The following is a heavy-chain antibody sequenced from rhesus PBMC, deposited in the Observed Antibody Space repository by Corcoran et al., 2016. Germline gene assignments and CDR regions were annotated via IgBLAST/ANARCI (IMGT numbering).Heavy chain of an antibody. D-gene: IGHD6-37*01. Sequence: QVQLQESGPGLVKPSETLSLTCAVSGGSVSSSNWWSWIRQPPGKGLVWIGVFSGSRGSTYYNPSRRGRVPISTDTSKNQCSLKLSAVAAAATAVYYCAREGGGWSVGYWGRGVLVTVSS. CDR1: GGSVSSSNW. CDR3: AREGGGWSVGY. CDR2: FSGSRGST. J-gene: IGHJ4*01. V-gene: IGHV4-65*01.